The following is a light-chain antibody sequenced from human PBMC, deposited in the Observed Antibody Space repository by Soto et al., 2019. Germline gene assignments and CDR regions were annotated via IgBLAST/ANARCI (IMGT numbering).Light chain of an antibody. V-gene: IGLV2-14*01. J-gene: IGLJ1*01. Sequence: SVRTHPASLSGPPGHSITISCTGTSSDIGAYDYVSWFQQHPCKAPKLMISEVNSRPAGVSNRFSGSKSGNTAYLTISGLQVEDEAEYFCLSFTTTGTPVFGTGTKVTVL. CDR3: LSFTTTGTPV. CDR2: EVN. CDR1: SSDIGAYDY.